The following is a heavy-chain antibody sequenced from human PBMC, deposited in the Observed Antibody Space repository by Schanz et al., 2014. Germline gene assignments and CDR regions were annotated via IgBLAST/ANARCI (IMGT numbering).Heavy chain of an antibody. Sequence: ESGGGLVQPGGSLRLSCGGSGFTFSNYAMSWVRQAPGKGLEWVSTISASGGSTYYADSVKGRFTISRDNSKNTLYLQMNSLRAEDTAVYYCAKDPSHGDYDYYFDYWGQGTLVTVSS. J-gene: IGHJ4*02. V-gene: IGHV3-23*01. D-gene: IGHD3-22*01. CDR2: ISASGGST. CDR1: GFTFSNYA. CDR3: AKDPSHGDYDYYFDY.